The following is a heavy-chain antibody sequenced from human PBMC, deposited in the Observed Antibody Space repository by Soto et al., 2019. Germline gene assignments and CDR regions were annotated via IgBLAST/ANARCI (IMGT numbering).Heavy chain of an antibody. CDR1: GFTFSDYY. J-gene: IGHJ5*02. CDR2: ISSSGSTI. CDR3: ARDADGGPDSSSWYGGEWFDP. V-gene: IGHV3-11*01. D-gene: IGHD6-13*01. Sequence: GGSLRLSCAASGFTFSDYYMSWIRQAPGKGLEWVSYISSSGSTIYYADSVKGRFTISRDNAKNSLYLQMNSLRAEDTAVYYCARDADGGPDSSSWYGGEWFDPWGQGTLVTVSS.